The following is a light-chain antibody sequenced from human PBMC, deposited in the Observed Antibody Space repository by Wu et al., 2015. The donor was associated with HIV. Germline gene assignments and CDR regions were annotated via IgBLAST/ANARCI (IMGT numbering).Light chain of an antibody. Sequence: DIQMTQSPSSLSASVGDRVTITCRASQSINNCLNWYQQKPGKAPKLLIYAASSLQSGVPSRFSGSGSGTDFTLTISSLQPEDFATYYCQQSYSTLPLTFGGGTKVEIK. CDR2: AAS. CDR3: QQSYSTLPLT. V-gene: IGKV1-39*01. J-gene: IGKJ4*01. CDR1: QSINNC.